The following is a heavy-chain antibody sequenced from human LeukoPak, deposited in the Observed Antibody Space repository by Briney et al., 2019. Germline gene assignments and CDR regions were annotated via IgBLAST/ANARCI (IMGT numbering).Heavy chain of an antibody. J-gene: IGHJ4*02. CDR2: ISAYNGNT. D-gene: IGHD2-2*01. CDR1: GYTFTSYD. V-gene: IGHV1-18*01. Sequence: ASVKVSCKASGYTFTSYDINWVRQATGQGLEWMGWISAYNGNTNYAQKLQGRVTMTTDTSTSTAYMELRSLRSDDTAVYYCARGGYCSSTSCFLFDYWGQGTLVTVSS. CDR3: ARGGYCSSTSCFLFDY.